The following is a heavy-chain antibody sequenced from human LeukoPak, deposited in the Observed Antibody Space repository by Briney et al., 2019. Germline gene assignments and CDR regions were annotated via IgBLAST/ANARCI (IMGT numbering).Heavy chain of an antibody. CDR2: INPNSGGT. CDR1: GYTFTGYY. D-gene: IGHD3-22*01. CDR3: VYYDSSGYPDNWFDP. J-gene: IGHJ5*02. Sequence: EASVKVSCKASGYTFTGYYMHWVRQAPGQGLEWMGWINPNSGGTSYAQKFQGRVTMTRDTSISTAYMELSRLRSDDTAVYYCVYYDSSGYPDNWFDPWGQGTLVTVSS. V-gene: IGHV1-2*02.